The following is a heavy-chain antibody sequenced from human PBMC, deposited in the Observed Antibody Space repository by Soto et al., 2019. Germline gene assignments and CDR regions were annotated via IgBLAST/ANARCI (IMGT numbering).Heavy chain of an antibody. CDR3: ARGRNGYYFIHFDY. Sequence: SETLSLTCAVYGGSFSGYYWSWIRQPPGKGLEWIGEINHSGSTNYNPSLKSRVTISVDTSKNQFSLKLSSVTAADTAVYYCARGRNGYYFIHFDYWGQGTLVTVSS. D-gene: IGHD3-22*01. CDR1: GGSFSGYY. J-gene: IGHJ4*02. V-gene: IGHV4-34*01. CDR2: INHSGST.